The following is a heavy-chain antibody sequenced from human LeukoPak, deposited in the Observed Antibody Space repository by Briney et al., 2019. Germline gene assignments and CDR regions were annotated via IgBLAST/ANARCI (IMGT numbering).Heavy chain of an antibody. V-gene: IGHV4-34*01. Sequence: SETLSLTCAVYGGSFSGYYWSWIRQPPGKGLEWIGEINHSGSTNYNPSLKSRVTISVDTSKNQFSLKLSSVTAADTAVYYCARHSRSILIAVAGKGGFDYWGQGTLVTVSS. D-gene: IGHD6-19*01. CDR2: INHSGST. CDR1: GGSFSGYY. CDR3: ARHSRSILIAVAGKGGFDY. J-gene: IGHJ4*02.